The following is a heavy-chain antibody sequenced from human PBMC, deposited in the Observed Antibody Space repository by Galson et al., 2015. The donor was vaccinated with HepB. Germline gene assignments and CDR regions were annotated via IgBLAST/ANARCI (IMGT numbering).Heavy chain of an antibody. Sequence: SLRLSCAASGFTFSSYAMSWVRQAPGKGLEWVSAISGSGGSTYYADSVKGRFTISRDNSKNTLYLQMNSLRAEDTAVYYCAKAPSPTYYCDSSDSPPIDYWGQGTLVTVSS. CDR1: GFTFSSYA. D-gene: IGHD3-22*01. V-gene: IGHV3-23*01. J-gene: IGHJ4*02. CDR2: ISGSGGST. CDR3: AKAPSPTYYCDSSDSPPIDY.